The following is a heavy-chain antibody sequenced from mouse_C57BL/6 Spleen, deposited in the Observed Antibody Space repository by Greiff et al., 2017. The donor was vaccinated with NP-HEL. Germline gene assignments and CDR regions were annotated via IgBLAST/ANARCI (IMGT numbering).Heavy chain of an antibody. CDR3: ARMITTRAWFAY. D-gene: IGHD1-1*01. V-gene: IGHV2-2*01. J-gene: IGHJ3*01. CDR1: GFSLTSYG. Sequence: VQLQQSGPGLVQPSQSLSITCTVSGFSLTSYGVHWVRQSPGKGLEWLGVIWSGGSTDYNAAFISRLSISKDNSKSQVFFKMNSLQADDTAIYYCARMITTRAWFAYWGQGTLVTVSA. CDR2: IWSGGST.